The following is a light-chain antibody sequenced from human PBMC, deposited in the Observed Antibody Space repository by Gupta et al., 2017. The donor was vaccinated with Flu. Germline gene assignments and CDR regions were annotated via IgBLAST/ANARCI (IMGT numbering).Light chain of an antibody. J-gene: IGLJ3*02. Sequence: GQSVTISCTGTSSDVGGYNYVSWYQQHPGKAPKLMIYDVSKRPSGVRDRFSGSKSGNTASLTISGLQAEDEADYYCCSYAGSYPWVFGGGT. V-gene: IGLV2-11*01. CDR2: DVS. CDR1: SSDVGGYNY. CDR3: CSYAGSYPWV.